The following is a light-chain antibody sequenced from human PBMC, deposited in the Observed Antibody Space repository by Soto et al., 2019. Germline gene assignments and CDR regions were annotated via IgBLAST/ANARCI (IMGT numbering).Light chain of an antibody. J-gene: IGLJ1*01. CDR3: CSYAGITTYYI. Sequence: QYVLTQPASVSGSPGQSITISCTGTSSDVGSYNLVSWYQQHPGEAPKLMIYGGTKRPSGVSNRFSGSKSGNTASLTISGLQVEDESDYYCCSYAGITTYYIFGTGTKVTVL. CDR2: GGT. CDR1: SSDVGSYNL. V-gene: IGLV2-23*01.